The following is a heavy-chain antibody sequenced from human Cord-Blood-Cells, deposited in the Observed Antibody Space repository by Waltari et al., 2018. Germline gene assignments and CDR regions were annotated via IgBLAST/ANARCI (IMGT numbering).Heavy chain of an antibody. Sequence: QVQLQQWGAGLLKPSESLSFTCAVYGGSFSGYYWSWIAQPPGKGLEWIGEINHSGSPNYNPSLKSPITISVDTSKDQFSLKLSSVTAADTAVYYCAPPDDSWNWFDPWGQGTLVTVSS. CDR2: INHSGSP. CDR1: GGSFSGYY. D-gene: IGHD2-15*01. CDR3: APPDDSWNWFDP. J-gene: IGHJ5*02. V-gene: IGHV4-34*01.